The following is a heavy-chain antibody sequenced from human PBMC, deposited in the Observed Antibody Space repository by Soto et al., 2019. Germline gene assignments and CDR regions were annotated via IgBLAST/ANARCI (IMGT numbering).Heavy chain of an antibody. J-gene: IGHJ4*02. Sequence: GGSLRLSCAASGFTFSSYGMHWVRQAPGKGLEWVEVIWYDGCNKYYADSVKGRFTISRDNSKNTLYLQMNSLRAEDTAVYYCARDQSGIVGATGYFDYWGQGTLVTVSS. D-gene: IGHD1-26*01. V-gene: IGHV3-33*01. CDR1: GFTFSSYG. CDR2: IWYDGCNK. CDR3: ARDQSGIVGATGYFDY.